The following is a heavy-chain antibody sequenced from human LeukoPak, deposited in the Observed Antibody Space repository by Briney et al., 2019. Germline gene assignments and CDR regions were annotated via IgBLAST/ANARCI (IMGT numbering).Heavy chain of an antibody. V-gene: IGHV3-48*01. Sequence: GGSLRLSCAASGFTFSRDSMNWVRQAPGKGLEWVSYINGGGSPIYYADSVRGRFTISRDNAKNSLYLQMNSLSAEDTAIYYCATDPNGDYIGAFDFWGQGTMVTVSS. CDR2: INGGGSPI. D-gene: IGHD4-17*01. J-gene: IGHJ3*01. CDR3: ATDPNGDYIGAFDF. CDR1: GFTFSRDS.